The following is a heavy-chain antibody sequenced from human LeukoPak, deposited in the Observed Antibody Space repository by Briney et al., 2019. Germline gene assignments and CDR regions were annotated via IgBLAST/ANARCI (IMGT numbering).Heavy chain of an antibody. CDR1: GFSVSSNY. CDR2: IYSGGSR. V-gene: IGHV3-66*01. Sequence: GGSLRLSCAASGFSVSSNYMSWVRQAPGKGLEWVSIIYSGGSRYYADSVKGRFTISRDNSKNTLYLQMNSLRAEDTAVYYCAKAGNDGDYADYWGQGTLVTVSS. CDR3: AKAGNDGDYADY. D-gene: IGHD4-17*01. J-gene: IGHJ4*02.